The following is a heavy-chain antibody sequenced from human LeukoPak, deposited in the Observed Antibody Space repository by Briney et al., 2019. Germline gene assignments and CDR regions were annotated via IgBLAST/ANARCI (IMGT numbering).Heavy chain of an antibody. V-gene: IGHV3-23*01. CDR2: ISGSGGGT. CDR1: GFTFSSYA. Sequence: GGSLRLSCAASGFTFSSYAMSWVRQAPGKGLEWVSAISGSGGGTYYADSVKGRFTISRDNSKNTLYLQMNSLRAEDTAVYYCAKDLTGYSSSWPYAFDIWGQGTMVTVSS. D-gene: IGHD6-13*01. J-gene: IGHJ3*02. CDR3: AKDLTGYSSSWPYAFDI.